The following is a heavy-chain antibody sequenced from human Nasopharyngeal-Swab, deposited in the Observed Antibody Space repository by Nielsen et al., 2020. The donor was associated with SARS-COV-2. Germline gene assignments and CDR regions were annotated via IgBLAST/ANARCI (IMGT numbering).Heavy chain of an antibody. CDR1: GDSISRFDDY. CDR3: ARIIRRRGWYSHVDY. D-gene: IGHD6-19*01. Sequence: SEPLSFTCTVSGDSISRFDDYWGWIRQTPGKGLEWIVSTYRSGSGSAYYNPSLKSRVTISIVPSKNLFSLNLKSVTAADTAVYYCARIIRRRGWYSHVDYWGQGTLVTVSS. J-gene: IGHJ4*02. V-gene: IGHV4-39*07. CDR2: TYRSGSGSA.